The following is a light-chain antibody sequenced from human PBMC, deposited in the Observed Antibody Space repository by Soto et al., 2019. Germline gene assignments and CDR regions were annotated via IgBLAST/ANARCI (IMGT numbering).Light chain of an antibody. J-gene: IGKJ5*01. CDR2: GAS. CDR3: QQYGTSEII. V-gene: IGKV3-20*01. Sequence: EIVLTQSPGTLSLSPGEGATLSCRASLTISNNFIAWYQQRAGQAPRLVIYGASTRATGIPDRFSASGSGTDFTLTISRLETEDFAVFYCQQYGTSEIIFGQGTRLEIK. CDR1: LTISNNF.